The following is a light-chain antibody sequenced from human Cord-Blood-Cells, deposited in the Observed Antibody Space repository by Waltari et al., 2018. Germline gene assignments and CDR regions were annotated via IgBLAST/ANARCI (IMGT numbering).Light chain of an antibody. CDR3: SSYTSSSTTYV. Sequence: QSALTQPASVSGSPGQSITIYCTGTSSDDGGYNYVSWYQQHPGKAPKLMIYDVSNRPSWVSNRFSGSKAGKTASLTISGLQAEDEADYYCSSYTSSSTTYVFGTGTKVTVL. CDR1: SSDDGGYNY. V-gene: IGLV2-14*01. J-gene: IGLJ1*01. CDR2: DVS.